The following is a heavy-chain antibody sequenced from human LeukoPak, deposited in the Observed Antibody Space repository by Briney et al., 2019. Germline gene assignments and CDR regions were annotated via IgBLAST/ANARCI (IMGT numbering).Heavy chain of an antibody. J-gene: IGHJ4*02. V-gene: IGHV4-30-2*01. D-gene: IGHD3-10*01. Sequence: PSQTLSPTCAVSGGSISSGGYSWSWIRQPPGKGLEWIGYIYHSGSTYYNPSLKSRVTISVDRSKNQFSLKLSSVTAADTAVYYCARGYAGGFDYWGQGTLVTVSS. CDR1: GGSISSGGYS. CDR3: ARGYAGGFDY. CDR2: IYHSGST.